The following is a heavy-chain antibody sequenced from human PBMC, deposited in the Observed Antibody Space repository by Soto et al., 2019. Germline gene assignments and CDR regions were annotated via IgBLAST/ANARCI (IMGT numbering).Heavy chain of an antibody. CDR3: ARDSLDFWSDYSLNWFDP. CDR1: GYTFTSYG. CDR2: ISPYNGNT. V-gene: IGHV1-18*04. Sequence: ASVKVSCKASGYTFTSYGISWVRQAPGQGLEWMGWISPYNGNTNYEQKLQGRVTMTTDTSTTTAYMELRSLRSDDTAVYYCARDSLDFWSDYSLNWFDPCGHGTTVTVSS. D-gene: IGHD3-3*01. J-gene: IGHJ5*02.